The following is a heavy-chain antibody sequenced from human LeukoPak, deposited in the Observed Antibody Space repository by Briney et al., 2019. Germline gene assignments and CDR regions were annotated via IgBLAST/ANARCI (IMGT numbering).Heavy chain of an antibody. V-gene: IGHV4-39*01. D-gene: IGHD6-19*01. Sequence: PSETLSLTCTVFGGSISSSTSYWGWIRPPPGKGLEWIGSIYYSGSTYSNPSLKSRVTICVATSNNQFSLKLTSVAVADRALFFCRRHRKVGGWFDPWGQGTLVTVSS. CDR3: RRHRKVGGWFDP. J-gene: IGHJ5*02. CDR1: GGSISSSTSY. CDR2: IYYSGST.